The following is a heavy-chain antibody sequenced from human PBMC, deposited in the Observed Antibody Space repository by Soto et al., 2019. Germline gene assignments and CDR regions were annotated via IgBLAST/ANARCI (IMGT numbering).Heavy chain of an antibody. CDR3: ARGSDIVLMVYATPNNYYMDL. Sequence: EVQLVESGGGLVKPGGSLRLSCAASGFTFSSYSMNWVRQAPGKGLEWVSSISSSSSYIYYADSVKGRFTISRDNAKNSLYLQMNSLRAEDTAVYYCARGSDIVLMVYATPNNYYMDLWGKGTTVTVSS. V-gene: IGHV3-21*01. D-gene: IGHD2-8*01. J-gene: IGHJ6*03. CDR2: ISSSSSYI. CDR1: GFTFSSYS.